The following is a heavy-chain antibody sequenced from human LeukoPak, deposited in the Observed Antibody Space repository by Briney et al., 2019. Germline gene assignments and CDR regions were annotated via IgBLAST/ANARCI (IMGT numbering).Heavy chain of an antibody. V-gene: IGHV3-74*01. Sequence: GGSLRLSCAASGFTFSSYWMHWVRQAPEKGLVWVSRINGDGSTSNYADSVKGRFTISRDNAKNTLYLQMNSLRAEDTAVYYCARASNRNSINFDYWGQGTLVTVYS. CDR1: GFTFSSYW. D-gene: IGHD1-1*01. CDR3: ARASNRNSINFDY. J-gene: IGHJ4*02. CDR2: INGDGSTS.